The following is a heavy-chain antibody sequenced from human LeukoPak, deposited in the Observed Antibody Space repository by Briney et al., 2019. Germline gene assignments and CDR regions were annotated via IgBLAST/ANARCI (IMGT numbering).Heavy chain of an antibody. CDR1: GFTFSRYA. V-gene: IGHV3-23*01. Sequence: GGSLRLSCAASGFTFSRYAMSWVRQAPGKGLEWVSTINDNGGGSYSADSVRGRFTISRDNSKNTLSLQMNSLRAEDTAEYYCAKGHTAGALYYFDYWGQGTLVTVSS. J-gene: IGHJ4*02. D-gene: IGHD2-21*02. CDR3: AKGHTAGALYYFDY. CDR2: INDNGGGS.